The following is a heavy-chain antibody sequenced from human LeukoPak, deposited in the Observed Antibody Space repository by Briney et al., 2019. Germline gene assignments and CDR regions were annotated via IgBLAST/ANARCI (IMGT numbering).Heavy chain of an antibody. V-gene: IGHV1-69*13. CDR1: GGTFSSYA. CDR2: IIPIFGTA. J-gene: IGHJ3*02. D-gene: IGHD5-24*01. Sequence: GASVKVSCKASGGTFSSYAISWVRQAPGQGLEWMGGIIPIFGTANYAQKSQGRVTITADESTSTAYMELSSLRSEDTAVYYCAREWDGYKNDAFDIWAKGQWSPSLQ. CDR3: AREWDGYKNDAFDI.